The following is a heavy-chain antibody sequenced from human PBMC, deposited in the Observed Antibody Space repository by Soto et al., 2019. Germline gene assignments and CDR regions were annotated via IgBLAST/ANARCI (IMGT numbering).Heavy chain of an antibody. D-gene: IGHD6-19*01. CDR2: ISTRGGRT. Sequence: GGSLRLSCAASGFSFSSYAMSWVRQAPPQGLEWVSSISTRGGRTYYADSVKGRFSISRDNSANAVYLDMDNLRAEDTGIYYCAKFYEYSSGWYLNYYGMDVWGQGTTVTVSS. V-gene: IGHV3-23*01. CDR3: AKFYEYSSGWYLNYYGMDV. J-gene: IGHJ6*02. CDR1: GFSFSSYA.